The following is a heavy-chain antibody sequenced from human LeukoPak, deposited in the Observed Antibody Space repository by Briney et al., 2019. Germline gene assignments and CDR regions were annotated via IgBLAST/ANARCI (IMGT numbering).Heavy chain of an antibody. CDR1: GFTFSDYY. Sequence: PGGSLRLSCAASGFTFSDYYMSWIRQAPGKGLEWVSYISSSGSTIYYADSVKGRFTISRDNAKNSLYPQMNSLRAEDTAVYYCARSYYYDSSGLHDYWGQGTLVTVSS. D-gene: IGHD3-22*01. CDR2: ISSSGSTI. J-gene: IGHJ4*02. V-gene: IGHV3-11*01. CDR3: ARSYYYDSSGLHDY.